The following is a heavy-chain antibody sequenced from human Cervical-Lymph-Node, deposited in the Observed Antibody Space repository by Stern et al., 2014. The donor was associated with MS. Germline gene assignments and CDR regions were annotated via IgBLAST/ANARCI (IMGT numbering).Heavy chain of an antibody. CDR1: GFIFSGFW. V-gene: IGHV3-74*02. CDR2: INSYGSST. J-gene: IGHJ6*02. Sequence: EVHLVESGGGLVQPGGSLRLSCAASGFIFSGFWMHWVRQAPGKGLVWVSHINSYGSSTTYVDSVKGRFTISRDNAKNKLYLQMNSLRAEDTAVYYCARGHYYGMDVWGQGTTVTVSS. CDR3: ARGHYYGMDV.